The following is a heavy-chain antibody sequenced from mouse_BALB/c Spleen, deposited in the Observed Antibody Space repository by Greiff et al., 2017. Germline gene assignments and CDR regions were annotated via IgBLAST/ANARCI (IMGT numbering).Heavy chain of an antibody. V-gene: IGHV1-7*01. CDR3: ARRHYYGYDYFDY. J-gene: IGHJ2*01. D-gene: IGHD1-2*01. CDR1: GYTFTSYW. Sequence: QVQLQQSGAELAKPGASVKMSCKASGYTFTSYWMHWVKQRPGQGLEWIGYINPSTGYTEYNQKFKDKATLTADKSSSTAYMQLSSLTSEDSAVYYCARRHYYGYDYFDYWGQGTTLTVSS. CDR2: INPSTGYT.